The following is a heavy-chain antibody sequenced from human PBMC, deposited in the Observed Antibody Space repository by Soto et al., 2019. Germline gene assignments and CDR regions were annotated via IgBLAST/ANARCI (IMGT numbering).Heavy chain of an antibody. V-gene: IGHV4-39*07. J-gene: IGHJ4*02. Sequence: PSETLSLTCTVSGGSISSRSYYWGWIRQPPGKGLEWIGTIYYSGSTYYNPSLKSRVTISVDTSKNQFSLKLSSVTAADTALYYCARTSTSGTRFDYWGQGSLVTVSS. CDR2: IYYSGST. D-gene: IGHD1-1*01. CDR3: ARTSTSGTRFDY. CDR1: GGSISSRSYY.